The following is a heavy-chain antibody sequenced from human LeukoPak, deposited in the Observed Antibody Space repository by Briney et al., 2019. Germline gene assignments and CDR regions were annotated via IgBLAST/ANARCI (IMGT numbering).Heavy chain of an antibody. CDR3: ARKKYDFWSGYLAYYFDY. V-gene: IGHV4-34*01. CDR2: INHSGST. D-gene: IGHD3-3*01. CDR1: GGSFSGYY. Sequence: SEALSLTCAVYGGSFSGYYWSWIRQPPGKGLEWIGEINHSGSTNYNPSLKSRVTISVDTSKNQFSLKLSSVTAADTAVYYCARKKYDFWSGYLAYYFDYWGQGTLVTVSS. J-gene: IGHJ4*02.